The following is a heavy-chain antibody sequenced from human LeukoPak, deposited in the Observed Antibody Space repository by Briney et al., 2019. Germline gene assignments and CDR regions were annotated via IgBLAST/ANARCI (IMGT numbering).Heavy chain of an antibody. D-gene: IGHD3-10*01. J-gene: IGHJ4*02. Sequence: ASVKVSCKTSGYTFTDHYIHWVRQAPGQGLEWMGCINPNSGDTNYAQKFQGRVTMTGDTSVSAAYMELSRLRSDDTAVYYCARARMVRGVISYFDYWGQGTLVTVSS. CDR2: INPNSGDT. V-gene: IGHV1-2*02. CDR3: ARARMVRGVISYFDY. CDR1: GYTFTDHY.